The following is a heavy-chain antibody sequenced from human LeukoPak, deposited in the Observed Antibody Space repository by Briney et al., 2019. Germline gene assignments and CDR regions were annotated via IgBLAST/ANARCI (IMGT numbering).Heavy chain of an antibody. CDR3: AKDRAAGVNDAFDI. CDR2: TKQDGSDK. V-gene: IGHV3-7*01. D-gene: IGHD6-13*01. Sequence: GGSLGLSCAASGFTFSSYWMSWVRQAPGKGLEWVANTKQDGSDKYYVDSVKGRFTISRDNAKNSLYLQMNSLRTEDTAVYYCAKDRAAGVNDAFDIWGQGTMVTVSS. J-gene: IGHJ3*02. CDR1: GFTFSSYW.